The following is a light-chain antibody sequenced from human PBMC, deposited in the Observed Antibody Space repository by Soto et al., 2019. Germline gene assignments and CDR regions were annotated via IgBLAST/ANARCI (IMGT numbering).Light chain of an antibody. Sequence: DIQLTQSPSFLSASVGDRVTITCRASQGISSYLAWYQQKPGKAPKLLIYAASTLQSGVPSRFSGSGSGTEFTLTLSSLQTEDFATYYCQQLNSYPYTFGQGTKLEIK. CDR1: QGISSY. CDR3: QQLNSYPYT. CDR2: AAS. J-gene: IGKJ2*01. V-gene: IGKV1-9*01.